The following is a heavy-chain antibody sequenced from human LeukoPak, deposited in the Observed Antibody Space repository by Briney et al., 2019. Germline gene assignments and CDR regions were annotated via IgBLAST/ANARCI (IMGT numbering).Heavy chain of an antibody. Sequence: WASVKVSCKASGYTFTGYYIHWVRQAPGQGLEWMGWIIPNSGATNYLQKFQGRVTMTRDTSISTAYMELSRLRSDDTAVYYCARGEFPEDFWSGYYSLSHPEGGAVHWFDPWGQGTLVTVSS. J-gene: IGHJ5*02. CDR3: ARGEFPEDFWSGYYSLSHPEGGAVHWFDP. D-gene: IGHD3-3*01. CDR2: IIPNSGAT. CDR1: GYTFTGYY. V-gene: IGHV1-2*02.